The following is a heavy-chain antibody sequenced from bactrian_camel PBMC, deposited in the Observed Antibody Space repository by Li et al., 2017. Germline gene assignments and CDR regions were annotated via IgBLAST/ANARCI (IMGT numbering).Heavy chain of an antibody. J-gene: IGHJ6*01. D-gene: IGHD4*01. CDR3: AAGDFDYSDYDTFPVSSLFGY. Sequence: QLVESGGDSVQAGGSLRLSCSASGFTISRSYMGWFRQAPGKGRERVATIHAGFTGTYYADSVKGRFTISKDNARNTLYLHMNGLIPEDTAKYYCAAGDFDYSDYDTFPVSSLFGYWGQGTQVTVS. CDR2: IHAGFTGT. V-gene: IGHV3S28*01. CDR1: GFTISRSY.